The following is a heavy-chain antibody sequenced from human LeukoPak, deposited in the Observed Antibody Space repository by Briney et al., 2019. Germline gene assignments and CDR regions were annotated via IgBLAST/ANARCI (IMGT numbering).Heavy chain of an antibody. CDR3: ARRIAVAGSGEGEPPFDY. J-gene: IGHJ4*02. D-gene: IGHD6-19*01. Sequence: ASVKVSCKASGYTFTSYGISWVRQAPGQGLEWMGWISAYNGNTNYAQKLQGRVTMTTDTSTSTAYMELRSLRSDDTAVYYCARRIAVAGSGEGEPPFDYWGQGTLVTVSS. CDR1: GYTFTSYG. CDR2: ISAYNGNT. V-gene: IGHV1-18*01.